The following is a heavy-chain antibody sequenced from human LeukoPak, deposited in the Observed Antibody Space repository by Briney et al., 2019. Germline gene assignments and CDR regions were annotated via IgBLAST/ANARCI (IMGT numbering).Heavy chain of an antibody. D-gene: IGHD3-10*01. V-gene: IGHV3-48*03. J-gene: IGHJ3*02. CDR3: AREGSSDAFDI. CDR1: GFTFSTYG. CDR2: ISGGGTSI. Sequence: GGSLRHSCAASGFTFSTYGMNWVRQAPGKGLEWVSYISGGGTSIYYADSVKGRFTISRDNAKNSLYLQMNSLRAEDTAFYYCAREGSSDAFDIWGQGTMVTVSS.